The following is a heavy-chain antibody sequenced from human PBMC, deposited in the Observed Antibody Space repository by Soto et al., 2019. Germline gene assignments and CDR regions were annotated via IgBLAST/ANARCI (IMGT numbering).Heavy chain of an antibody. CDR1: GFSFSSHS. J-gene: IGHJ3*02. V-gene: IGHV3-64*07. Sequence: QLVESGGGLVQPGGSLKVSCAASGFSFSSHSMHWVRQAPGKRLEYISAISANGVGTYYADSVKGRFTISRDNSKNTLYLQMGSLRAEDMAVYHCTRENGLNGFDIWGQGTMVTLSS. CDR3: TRENGLNGFDI. D-gene: IGHD2-2*03. CDR2: ISANGVGT.